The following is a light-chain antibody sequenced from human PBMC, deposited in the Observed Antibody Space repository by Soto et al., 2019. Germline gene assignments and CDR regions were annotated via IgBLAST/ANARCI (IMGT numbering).Light chain of an antibody. Sequence: QSALTQPASVSGSPGQSITISCTGTSNDIGGYNLVSWYQQHPGKAPKLIIYEASERPSGVSDRFSGSGSGNTASLTISTLQAEDEADYSCCSFAGGATFVFGGGTQLTVL. CDR2: EAS. CDR1: SNDIGGYNL. V-gene: IGLV2-23*02. CDR3: CSFAGGATFV. J-gene: IGLJ2*01.